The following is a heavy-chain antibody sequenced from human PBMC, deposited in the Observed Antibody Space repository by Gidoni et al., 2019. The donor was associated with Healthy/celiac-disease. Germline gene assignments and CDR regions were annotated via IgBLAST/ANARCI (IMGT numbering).Heavy chain of an antibody. J-gene: IGHJ4*02. CDR1: GFTFISYA. V-gene: IGHV3-23*01. CDR2: ISGSGGST. D-gene: IGHD3-9*01. CDR3: AKDFVEHRIFFFLFDY. Sequence: EVQLLESGGGLVQPGGSLSLSCAASGFTFISYAMSWVRQAPGKGLEWVSAISGSGGSTYYADSVKGRFTISRDNSKITLYLQMNNLRAEDTAVYYCAKDFVEHRIFFFLFDYWGQGTLVTVSS.